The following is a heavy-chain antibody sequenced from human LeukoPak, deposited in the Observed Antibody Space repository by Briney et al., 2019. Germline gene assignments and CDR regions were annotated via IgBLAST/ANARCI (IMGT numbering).Heavy chain of an antibody. J-gene: IGHJ5*02. D-gene: IGHD2-2*01. V-gene: IGHV3-33*01. CDR2: IWYDGSNK. CDR1: GFTFSSYG. Sequence: QPGRSLRLSCAASGFTFSSYGMHWVRQAPGKGLGWVAVIWYDGSNKYYADSVKGRFTISRDNSKNTLYLQMNSLRAEDTAVYYCARGLGYCSSTSCYAAGSNWFDPWGQGTLVTVSS. CDR3: ARGLGYCSSTSCYAAGSNWFDP.